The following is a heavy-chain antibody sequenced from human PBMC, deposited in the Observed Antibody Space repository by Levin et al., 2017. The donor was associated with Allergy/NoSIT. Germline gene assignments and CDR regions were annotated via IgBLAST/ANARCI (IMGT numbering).Heavy chain of an antibody. V-gene: IGHV3-7*01. Sequence: GESLKISCAASGFTFSSYWMSWVRQAPGKGLESVANIKQDGSEKYYVASVKGRFTISRDNAKNSLYLQMNSLRAEDTAVYYCARDDVDYWGQGTLVTVSS. CDR1: GFTFSSYW. CDR2: IKQDGSEK. J-gene: IGHJ4*02. CDR3: ARDDVDY.